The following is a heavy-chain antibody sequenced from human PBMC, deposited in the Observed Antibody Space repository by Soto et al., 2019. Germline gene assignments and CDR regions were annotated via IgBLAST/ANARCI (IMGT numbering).Heavy chain of an antibody. Sequence: SETLSLTCTVSGGSISSSSYYWGWIRQPPGKGLEWIGSIYYSGSTYYNPSLKSRVTISIDTSNNQFSLKLSSVTAADTAVYYCARDVSDSGWLDCWGQGTLVTVSS. J-gene: IGHJ4*02. D-gene: IGHD5-12*01. CDR1: GGSISSSSYY. CDR2: IYYSGST. V-gene: IGHV4-39*07. CDR3: ARDVSDSGWLDC.